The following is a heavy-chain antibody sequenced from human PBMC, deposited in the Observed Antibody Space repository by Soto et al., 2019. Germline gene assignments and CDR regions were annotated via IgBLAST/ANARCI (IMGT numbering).Heavy chain of an antibody. J-gene: IGHJ4*02. Sequence: QLQLQESGSGLVKPSQTLSLTCAVSGGSISSGGYSWSWIRQPPGKGLEWIGYIYHSGSTYYNPSLKSRVTISVDRSKNQFSLKLSSVTAADTAVYYCARGHRMAWLPYYFDYWGQGTLVTVSS. CDR3: ARGHRMAWLPYYFDY. V-gene: IGHV4-30-2*01. CDR2: IYHSGST. D-gene: IGHD3-3*01. CDR1: GGSISSGGYS.